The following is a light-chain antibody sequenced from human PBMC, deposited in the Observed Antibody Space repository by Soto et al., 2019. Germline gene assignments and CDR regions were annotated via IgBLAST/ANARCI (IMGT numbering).Light chain of an antibody. V-gene: IGLV1-40*01. J-gene: IGLJ2*01. Sequence: QPVLTQPPSVSGAPGQRVTIPCTGSSSNIGSYYDVHWYQQLPGTVPKLLIYGDHNRPSGVPDRFSGSKSGTSASLAITGLQAEDEADYYCQSYDSSLSHVVFGGGTKLTVL. CDR1: SSNIGSYYD. CDR2: GDH. CDR3: QSYDSSLSHVV.